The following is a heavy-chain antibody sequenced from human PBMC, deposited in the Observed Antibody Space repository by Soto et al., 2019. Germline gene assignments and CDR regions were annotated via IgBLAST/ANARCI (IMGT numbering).Heavy chain of an antibody. Sequence: SETLSLTCAVYGGSFSGYYWSWIRQPPGKGLEWIGEINHSGSTNYNPSLKSRVTISVDTSKNQFSLKLSSVTAADTAVYYCARGAITGTTSAFDIWGQGTMVTVSS. CDR1: GGSFSGYY. CDR3: ARGAITGTTSAFDI. CDR2: INHSGST. V-gene: IGHV4-34*01. D-gene: IGHD1-7*01. J-gene: IGHJ3*02.